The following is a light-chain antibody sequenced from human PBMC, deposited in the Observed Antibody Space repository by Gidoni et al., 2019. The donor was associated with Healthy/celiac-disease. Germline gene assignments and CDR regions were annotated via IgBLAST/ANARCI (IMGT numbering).Light chain of an antibody. Sequence: QMTQSPSSLSASVGDRVTITCQASQDISNYLNWYQQKPGKAPKLLIYDAPNRETGVPSRFSGSGSGTDFTFTISSLQPEDIATYYCQQYDNLPRTFGGGTKVEIK. CDR2: DAP. V-gene: IGKV1-33*01. CDR1: QDISNY. J-gene: IGKJ4*01. CDR3: QQYDNLPRT.